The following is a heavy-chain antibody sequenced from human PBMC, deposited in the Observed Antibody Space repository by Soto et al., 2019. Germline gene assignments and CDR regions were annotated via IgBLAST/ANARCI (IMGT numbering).Heavy chain of an antibody. Sequence: SGPTLVNPTETLTLTCTVSGFSLSNARMGVSWIRQPPGKALEWLAHIFSNDEKSYSTSLKSRLTISKDTSKSQVVLTMTNMDPVDTATYYCARIPTRFLEWLYFDYWGQGTLVTVSS. CDR3: ARIPTRFLEWLYFDY. J-gene: IGHJ4*02. D-gene: IGHD3-3*01. V-gene: IGHV2-26*01. CDR2: IFSNDEK. CDR1: GFSLSNARMG.